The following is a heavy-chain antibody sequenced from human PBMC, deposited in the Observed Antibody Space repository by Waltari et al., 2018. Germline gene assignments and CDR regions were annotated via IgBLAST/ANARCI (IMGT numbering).Heavy chain of an antibody. V-gene: IGHV3-30-3*01. CDR1: GFTFSSYA. D-gene: IGHD5-12*01. CDR2: ISDDGSNK. Sequence: QVQLVESGGGVVQPGRSLRLSCAASGFTFSSYAMHWVRQAPGKGLEWVAVISDDGSNKYYADSVKGRFTISRDNSKNTLYLQMNSLRAEDTAVYYCASSRGYSGYDEEYYFDYWGQGTLVTVSS. CDR3: ASSRGYSGYDEEYYFDY. J-gene: IGHJ4*02.